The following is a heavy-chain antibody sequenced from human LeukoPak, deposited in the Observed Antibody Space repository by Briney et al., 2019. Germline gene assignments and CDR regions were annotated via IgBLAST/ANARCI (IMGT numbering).Heavy chain of an antibody. Sequence: VASVKVSCKASGYTFTGYYMHWVRQAPGQGLEWMGWINPDNGYKLYAQNFQGRVTMTRDTSINTAYMELSSLTSDDTAVYYCARVKNSGHTFWVGAFAFWGQGTMVTVSS. CDR1: GYTFTGYY. D-gene: IGHD2/OR15-2a*01. V-gene: IGHV1-2*02. J-gene: IGHJ3*01. CDR3: ARVKNSGHTFWVGAFAF. CDR2: INPDNGYK.